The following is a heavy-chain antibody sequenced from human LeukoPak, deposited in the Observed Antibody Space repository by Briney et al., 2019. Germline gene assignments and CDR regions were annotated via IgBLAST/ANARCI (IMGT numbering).Heavy chain of an antibody. J-gene: IGHJ4*02. CDR3: ARDARYYDSSAYSFSYFDY. D-gene: IGHD3-22*01. V-gene: IGHV4-59*01. CDR2: IYYSGST. Sequence: SETLSLTCTVSGGSISSYHWTWVRQPPGKGLEWIGYIYYSGSTNYNPSLESRVTISVDTSRNQFSLKLRSVTAADTAVYYCARDARYYDSSAYSFSYFDYWGQGTLVTVSS. CDR1: GGSISSYH.